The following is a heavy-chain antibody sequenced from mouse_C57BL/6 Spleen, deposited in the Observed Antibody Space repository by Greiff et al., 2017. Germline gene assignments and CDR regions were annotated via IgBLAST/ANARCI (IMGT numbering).Heavy chain of an antibody. D-gene: IGHD2-4*01. CDR2: ISSGGSYT. V-gene: IGHV5-6*02. CDR1: GFTFSSYG. Sequence: DVKLVESGGDLVKPGGSLKLSCAASGFTFSSYGMSWVRQTPDKRLEWVATISSGGSYTYYPDSVKGRFTISRDNAKNTLYLQMSSLKSEDTAMYYCAIDYDDGAWFAYWGQGTLVTVSA. CDR3: AIDYDDGAWFAY. J-gene: IGHJ3*01.